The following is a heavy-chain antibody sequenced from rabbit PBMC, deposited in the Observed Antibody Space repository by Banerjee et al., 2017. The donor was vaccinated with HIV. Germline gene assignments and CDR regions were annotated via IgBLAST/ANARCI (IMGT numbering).Heavy chain of an antibody. CDR2: INTNSGNA. Sequence: QEQLEESGGGLVKPEGSLTLTCKASGFSFSNKYVMGWVRQARGKGLEWIACINTNSGNAVYASWAKGRFTISKTSSTTVTLQMTSLTAADTATYFCARDGAGYAGYGYARLWGPGTLVTVS. V-gene: IGHV1S45*01. CDR1: GFSFSNKYV. J-gene: IGHJ4*01. CDR3: ARDGAGYAGYGYARL. D-gene: IGHD6-1*01.